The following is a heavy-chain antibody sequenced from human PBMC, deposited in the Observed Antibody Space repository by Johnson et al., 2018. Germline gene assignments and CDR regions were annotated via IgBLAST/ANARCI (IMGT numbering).Heavy chain of an antibody. D-gene: IGHD2-2*01. V-gene: IGHV1-8*01. Sequence: VQLVESGAEVKKPGASVKVSCKASGYSFTSYDINWVRQATGQGLEWMGWMNPNSGTTDYAQKFQGRVTMTRNTSIGQPYLELSNLRSDDTAVYYCARGAKYQLVFYVFAIGGPGTMVTVSS. CDR2: MNPNSGTT. J-gene: IGHJ3*02. CDR3: ARGAKYQLVFYVFAI. CDR1: GYSFTSYD.